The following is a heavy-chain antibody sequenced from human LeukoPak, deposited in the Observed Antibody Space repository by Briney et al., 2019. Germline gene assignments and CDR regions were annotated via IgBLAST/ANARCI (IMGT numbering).Heavy chain of an antibody. J-gene: IGHJ4*02. D-gene: IGHD2-2*01. CDR2: ISYDGSNK. V-gene: IGHV3-30*14. CDR3: ASSVVVVPATSPFDY. CDR1: GFTFSSYA. Sequence: GGSLRLSCAASGFTFSSYAMHWVRQAPGKGLEWVAVISYDGSNKYYADSVKGRFTISRDNSKNTLYLQMNSLRAEDTAVYYCASSVVVVPATSPFDYWGQGTLVTVSS.